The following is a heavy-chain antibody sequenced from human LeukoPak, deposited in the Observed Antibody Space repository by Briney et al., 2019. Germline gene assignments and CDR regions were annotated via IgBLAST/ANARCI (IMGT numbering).Heavy chain of an antibody. CDR2: IYYSGST. CDR1: GGSISSSSYY. J-gene: IGHJ4*02. CDR3: ARDLSGVTGYTYGRGIDY. D-gene: IGHD5-18*01. V-gene: IGHV4-39*02. Sequence: SETLSLTCTVSGGSISSSSYYWGWIRQPPGKGLEWIGSIYYSGSTYYNPSLKSRVTISVDTSKNQFSLKLSSVTAADTAVYYCARDLSGVTGYTYGRGIDYWGQGTLVTVSS.